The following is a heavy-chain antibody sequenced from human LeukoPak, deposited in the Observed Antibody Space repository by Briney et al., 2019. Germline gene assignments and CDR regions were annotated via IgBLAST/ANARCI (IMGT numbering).Heavy chain of an antibody. CDR3: ARDRLHYGEYEKTFDY. D-gene: IGHD4-17*01. J-gene: IGHJ4*02. Sequence: GGSLRLSCAASGFTFSSYGMNWVRQAPGKGLEWVSYITFSSSIIYYADSVKGRFTISRDNAKNSLYLQMNSLRAEDTAVYYCARDRLHYGEYEKTFDYWGQGTLVSVSS. CDR1: GFTFSSYG. CDR2: ITFSSSII. V-gene: IGHV3-48*01.